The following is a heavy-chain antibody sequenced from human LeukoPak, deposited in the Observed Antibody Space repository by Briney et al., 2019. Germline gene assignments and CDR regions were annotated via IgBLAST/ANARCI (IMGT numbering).Heavy chain of an antibody. CDR3: ASHYYDSGGYDSAFDY. CDR2: ISAYNGNT. V-gene: IGHV1-18*01. CDR1: GYTFTSYG. J-gene: IGHJ4*02. Sequence: ASVKVSCKASGYTFTSYGISWVRQAPGQGLEWMGWISAYNGNTNYAQKLQGRVTMTTDTSTSTAYMELRSLRSDDTAVYYCASHYYDSGGYDSAFDYWGQGTLVTVSS. D-gene: IGHD3-22*01.